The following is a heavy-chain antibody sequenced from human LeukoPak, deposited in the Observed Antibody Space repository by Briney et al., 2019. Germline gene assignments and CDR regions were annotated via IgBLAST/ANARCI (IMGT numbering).Heavy chain of an antibody. CDR1: AYTFTGYY. CDR3: ARDQGNQWELLRSWFDP. J-gene: IGHJ5*02. Sequence: GASLKGSCKASAYTFTGYYMHLVRQAPGQGLEWMVSINPNSGGTNYAQKFQGRVSMTRDTSISTAYMELSRLRSDDTAVYYCARDQGNQWELLRSWFDPWGQGTLVTVSS. D-gene: IGHD1-26*01. V-gene: IGHV1-2*02. CDR2: INPNSGGT.